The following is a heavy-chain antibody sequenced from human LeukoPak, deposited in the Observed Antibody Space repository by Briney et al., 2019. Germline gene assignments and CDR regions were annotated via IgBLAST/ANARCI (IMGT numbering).Heavy chain of an antibody. D-gene: IGHD2/OR15-2a*01. V-gene: IGHV5-51*01. CDR3: ARLSMPGGYYYGMDV. Sequence: GESLKISCKGSGYSFTSYWIGWVRQMPGKGLEWMGIIYPGDSDTRYSPSFQGQVTISADKSIRTAYLQWSSLKASDTAMYYCARLSMPGGYYYGMDVWGQGTTVTVSS. CDR1: GYSFTSYW. CDR2: IYPGDSDT. J-gene: IGHJ6*02.